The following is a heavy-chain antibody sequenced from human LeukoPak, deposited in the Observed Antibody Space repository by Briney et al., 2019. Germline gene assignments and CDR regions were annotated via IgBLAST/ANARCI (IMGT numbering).Heavy chain of an antibody. D-gene: IGHD6-19*01. Sequence: GGSLRLSCAASGFTFSDYYMSWIRQAPGKGLEWVSYTSSSGSTIYYADSVKGRFTISRDNATNSLYLQMNSLRAEDTAVYYCARDHSGGGSSGWYVITYWGQGTLVTVSS. CDR3: ARDHSGGGSSGWYVITY. V-gene: IGHV3-11*04. CDR2: TSSSGSTI. CDR1: GFTFSDYY. J-gene: IGHJ4*02.